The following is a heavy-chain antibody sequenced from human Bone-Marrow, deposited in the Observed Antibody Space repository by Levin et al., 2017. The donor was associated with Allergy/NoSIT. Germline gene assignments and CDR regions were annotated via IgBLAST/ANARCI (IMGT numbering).Heavy chain of an antibody. CDR1: GFTFSDYY. V-gene: IGHV3-11*06. CDR2: ISRSGTYT. D-gene: IGHD2-2*01. CDR3: ARDSSRIVVVPAANTKDNWFDP. J-gene: IGHJ5*02. Sequence: GGSLRLSCAASGFTFSDYYMSWIRQAPGKGLEWVSYISRSGTYTSYADSVKGRFTISRDNAKNSLSLQMNSLTAEDTAVYYCARDSSRIVVVPAANTKDNWFDPWGQGTLVTVSS.